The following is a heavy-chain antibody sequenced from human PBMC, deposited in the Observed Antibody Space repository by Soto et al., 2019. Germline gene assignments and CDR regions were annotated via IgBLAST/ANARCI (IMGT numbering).Heavy chain of an antibody. J-gene: IGHJ4*02. Sequence: KTSETLSLTCAVSGYSISSGYYWGWIRQPPGKGLEWIGSIFHSGSTYYNPSLKSRVTISVETSMNHLFLRLSSVTAADTAVYYCAREDYYDSSGYYYFFDYWGQGTLVTVSS. V-gene: IGHV4-38-2*02. CDR3: AREDYYDSSGYYYFFDY. CDR1: GYSISSGYY. D-gene: IGHD3-22*01. CDR2: IFHSGST.